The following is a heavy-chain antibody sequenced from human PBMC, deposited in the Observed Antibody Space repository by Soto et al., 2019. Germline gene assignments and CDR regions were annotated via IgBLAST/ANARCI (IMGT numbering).Heavy chain of an antibody. CDR3: AKDKMYNWNYFFEY. J-gene: IGHJ4*02. V-gene: IGHV3-23*01. CDR1: GFIFSSYA. CDR2: ISGSGSST. D-gene: IGHD1-7*01. Sequence: GGSLRLSCAASGFIFSSYAISWVRQAPGKGLEWVSGISGSGSSTNYADSVKGRFTISRDNSKNTVYLQMNSLRAEDTAVYYCAKDKMYNWNYFFEYWGQGTLVTVS.